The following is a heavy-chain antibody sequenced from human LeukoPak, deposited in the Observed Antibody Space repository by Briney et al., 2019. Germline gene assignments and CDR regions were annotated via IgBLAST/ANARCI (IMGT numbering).Heavy chain of an antibody. D-gene: IGHD2-15*01. Sequence: SETLSLTCAVSGGSISSGGYSWSWIRQPPGKGLEWIGYIYYSGSTYYNPSLKSRVTISVDTSKKQFSLKLSSVTAADTAVYYCARVVVPGWFDPWGQGNLVTVSS. CDR1: GGSISSGGYS. V-gene: IGHV4-30-4*07. J-gene: IGHJ5*02. CDR3: ARVVVPGWFDP. CDR2: IYYSGST.